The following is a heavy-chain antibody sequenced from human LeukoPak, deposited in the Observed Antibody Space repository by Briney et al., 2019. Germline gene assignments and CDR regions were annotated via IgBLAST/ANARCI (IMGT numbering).Heavy chain of an antibody. Sequence: ASVKVSCKASGYTFTSYYMHWVRQAPGQGLEWMGIINPSGGSTSYAQKFQGRVTITADESTSTAYMELSSLRSEDTAVYYCARDRAPYYGESDYWGQGTLVTVSS. CDR2: INPSGGST. V-gene: IGHV1-46*01. J-gene: IGHJ4*02. CDR1: GYTFTSYY. CDR3: ARDRAPYYGESDY. D-gene: IGHD4-17*01.